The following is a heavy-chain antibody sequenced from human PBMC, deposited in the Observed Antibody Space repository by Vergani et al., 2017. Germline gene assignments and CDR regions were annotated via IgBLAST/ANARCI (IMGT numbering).Heavy chain of an antibody. Sequence: EVQLVESGGGLVQPGRSLRLSCTASGFTFGDYAMSWFRQAPGKGLEWVGFIRSKAYGGTTEYAASVKGRFTISRDDSKSIAYLQMNSLRAEDTAVYYCARERGSYRGDYVFGYWGQGTLVTVSS. V-gene: IGHV3-49*03. CDR2: IRSKAYGGTT. J-gene: IGHJ4*02. CDR1: GFTFGDYA. CDR3: ARERGSYRGDYVFGY. D-gene: IGHD4-17*01.